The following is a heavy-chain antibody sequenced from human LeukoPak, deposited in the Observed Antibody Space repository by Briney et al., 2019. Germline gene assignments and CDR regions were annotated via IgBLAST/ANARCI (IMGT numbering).Heavy chain of an antibody. CDR1: GFTFSSYG. D-gene: IGHD5-18*01. J-gene: IGHJ6*03. Sequence: GGSLRLSCAASGFTFSSYGIHWVRQAPGKGLEWVAVIWYDRSNKYYADSVKGRFTISRDNSKNTLYLQMNSLRAEDSAVYYCAKEALRLWLCMDVWGKGTTVTVSS. CDR2: IWYDRSNK. CDR3: AKEALRLWLCMDV. V-gene: IGHV3-33*06.